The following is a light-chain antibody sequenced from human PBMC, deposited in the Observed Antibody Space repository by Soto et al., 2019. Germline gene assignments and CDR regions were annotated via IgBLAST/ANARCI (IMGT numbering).Light chain of an antibody. V-gene: IGKV3-20*01. Sequence: EIVLTQSPGTLSLSPGERATLSCRASQSVSASYFAWYQHKPGQAPRLLIYGASSRATGMPNRFSGSGSGTDFTLTISRLEPEDLAVYYCQQYGLSPYAFGQGTKLEI. CDR2: GAS. CDR3: QQYGLSPYA. CDR1: QSVSASY. J-gene: IGKJ2*01.